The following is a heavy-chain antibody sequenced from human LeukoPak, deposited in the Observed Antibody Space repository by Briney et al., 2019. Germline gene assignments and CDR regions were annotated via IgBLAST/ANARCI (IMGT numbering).Heavy chain of an antibody. J-gene: IGHJ3*02. Sequence: SETLSLTCTVSGGSISSGGYYWSWIRQHPGKGLEWIGYTYYSGSTYYNPSLKSRVTISVDTSKNQFSLKLSSVTAADTAVYYCARTPRMNIVVVPAANLNAFDIWGQGTMVTVSS. D-gene: IGHD2-2*01. V-gene: IGHV4-31*03. CDR1: GGSISSGGYY. CDR3: ARTPRMNIVVVPAANLNAFDI. CDR2: TYYSGST.